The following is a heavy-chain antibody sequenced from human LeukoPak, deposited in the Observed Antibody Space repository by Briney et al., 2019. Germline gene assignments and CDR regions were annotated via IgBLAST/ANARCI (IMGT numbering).Heavy chain of an antibody. V-gene: IGHV1-69*13. CDR2: IIPIFGTA. J-gene: IGHJ3*02. CDR1: GGTFSSYA. Sequence: ASVKVSCKASGGTFSSYAISWVRQAPGQGLEWMGGIIPIFGTANYAQKFQGRVTITADESTSTAYMELSSLRSEDTAVYYCAREGGGSCRGCLAFDIWGQGTMVTVS. D-gene: IGHD2-15*01. CDR3: AREGGGSCRGCLAFDI.